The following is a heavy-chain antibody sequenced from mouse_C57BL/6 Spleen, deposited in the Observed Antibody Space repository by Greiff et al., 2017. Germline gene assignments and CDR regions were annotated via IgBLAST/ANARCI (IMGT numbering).Heavy chain of an antibody. CDR1: GFTFSSYG. D-gene: IGHD2-3*01. V-gene: IGHV5-6*01. CDR2: ISSGGSYT. CDR3: ASDGYPFAY. J-gene: IGHJ3*01. Sequence: EVKLVESGGDLVKPGGSLKLSCAASGFTFSSYGMSWVRQTPDKRLEWVATISSGGSYTYYPDSVKGRFTISRDNAKNTLYLQMSSLKSEDTAMYYCASDGYPFAYWGQGTLVTVSA.